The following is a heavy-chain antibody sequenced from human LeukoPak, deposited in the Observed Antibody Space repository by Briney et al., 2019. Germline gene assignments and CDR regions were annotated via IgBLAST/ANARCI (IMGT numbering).Heavy chain of an antibody. V-gene: IGHV3-74*01. CDR1: GFAFSTSG. J-gene: IGHJ4*02. CDR2: INSDGSHT. CDR3: ARSSDMVDN. D-gene: IGHD1-26*01. Sequence: PGGSLRLSCATSGFAFSTSGMHWVRQAPGKGLVWVSRINSDGSHTSYADSVKGRFTISRDNAKNTLYLQMNSLRVEDTAVYYCARSSDMVDNWGQGTLVTVSS.